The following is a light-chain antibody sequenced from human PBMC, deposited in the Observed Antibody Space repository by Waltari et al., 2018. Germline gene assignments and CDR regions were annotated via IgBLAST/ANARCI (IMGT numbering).Light chain of an antibody. CDR2: GAS. J-gene: IGKJ4*01. CDR1: QGISGY. CDR3: QHVYSYPVT. Sequence: DIQLTQSPSFLSASVGDSVTFTCWASQGISGYLAWYQKKQNKATKPLIDGASTLQSGVPSRFSGGKSGTEFTLTISSLQPEDFATYFCQHVYSYPVTFGGGTTVDI. V-gene: IGKV1-9*01.